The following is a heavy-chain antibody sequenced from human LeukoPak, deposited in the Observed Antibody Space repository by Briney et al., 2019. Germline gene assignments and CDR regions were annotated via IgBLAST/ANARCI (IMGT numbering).Heavy chain of an antibody. CDR3: ATQGGNFDY. J-gene: IGHJ4*02. D-gene: IGHD3-16*01. CDR2: ISASGGST. Sequence: GGSLRLSCAASGFTFNSYAMSWVRQAPGKGLEWVSIISASGGSTYYADSVKGRFTISRDNSKDTLYLQMNSLRAEDTAVYYCATQGGNFDYWGQGTLVTVSS. V-gene: IGHV3-23*01. CDR1: GFTFNSYA.